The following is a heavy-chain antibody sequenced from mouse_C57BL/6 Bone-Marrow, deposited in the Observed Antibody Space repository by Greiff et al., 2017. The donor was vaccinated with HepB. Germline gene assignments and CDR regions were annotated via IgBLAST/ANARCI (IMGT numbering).Heavy chain of an antibody. D-gene: IGHD1-1*01. CDR2: IHPSDSDT. J-gene: IGHJ3*01. CDR1: GYTFTSYW. V-gene: IGHV1-74*01. Sequence: QVQLKQPGAELVKPGASVKVSCKASGYTFTSYWMHWVKQRPGQGLEWIGRIHPSDSDTNYNQKFKGKATLTVDKSSSTAYMQLSSLTSEDSAVYYCAIGNYYGSSLAWFAYWGQGTLVTVSA. CDR3: AIGNYYGSSLAWFAY.